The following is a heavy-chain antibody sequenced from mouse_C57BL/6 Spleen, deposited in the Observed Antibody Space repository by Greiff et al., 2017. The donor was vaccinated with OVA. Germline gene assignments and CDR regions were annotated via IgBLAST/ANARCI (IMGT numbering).Heavy chain of an antibody. V-gene: IGHV1-55*01. CDR3: ARFGYYGSKGDWYFDV. Sequence: QVQLKQSGAELVKPGASVKMSCKASGYTFTSYWITWVKQRPGQGLEWIGDIYPGSGSTNYNEKFKSKATLTVDTSSSTAYMQLSSLTSEDSAVYYCARFGYYGSKGDWYFDVWGTGTTVTVSS. CDR1: GYTFTSYW. J-gene: IGHJ1*03. D-gene: IGHD1-1*01. CDR2: IYPGSGST.